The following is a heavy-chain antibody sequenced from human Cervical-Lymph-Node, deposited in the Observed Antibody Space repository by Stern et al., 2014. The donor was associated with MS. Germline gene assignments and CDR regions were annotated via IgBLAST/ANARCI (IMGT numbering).Heavy chain of an antibody. J-gene: IGHJ6*02. D-gene: IGHD2-2*01. CDR1: GGSFSSDNYY. CDR2: IYYSGTT. CDR3: ARDHFTTSLDV. Sequence: VQLVQSGPGLVKPSQTLSLTCTASGGSFSSDNYYWTRIRPHPGQGLEWIGHIYYSGTTYYNPSLKSRVSITVDTSKNLFSLRLSSVTAADTAVYYCARDHFTTSLDVWGQGTTVTVS. V-gene: IGHV4-31*03.